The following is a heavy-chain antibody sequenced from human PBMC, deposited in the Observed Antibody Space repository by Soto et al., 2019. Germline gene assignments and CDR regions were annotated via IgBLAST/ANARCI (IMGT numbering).Heavy chain of an antibody. J-gene: IGHJ6*02. D-gene: IGHD3-16*01. CDR1: GYSLTELF. CDR2: FDPADAER. Sequence: ASVKVSCKVSGYSLTELFIHWVRQAPGKGLEWMGGFDPADAERVYAQKFQGRVTMTEDTYTDTAYMELSSLRSEDTAVYYCATDLGDSSEKVYYYYGMDVCGQRTTVTVSS. CDR3: ATDLGDSSEKVYYYYGMDV. V-gene: IGHV1-24*01.